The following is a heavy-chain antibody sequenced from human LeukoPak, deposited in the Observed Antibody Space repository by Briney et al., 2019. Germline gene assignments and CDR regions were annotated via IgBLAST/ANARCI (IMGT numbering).Heavy chain of an antibody. J-gene: IGHJ6*02. D-gene: IGHD3-3*01. V-gene: IGHV3-30-3*01. CDR1: GFTFSSYA. Sequence: GGSLRLSCAASGFTFSSYAMHWVRQAPGKGLEWVAVISYDGSNKYYADSVKGRFTISRDNSTNTLYLQMTSLRAEDTAVYYCARDDYDFWSGYYTAKVYYGMDVWGQGTTVTVSS. CDR3: ARDDYDFWSGYYTAKVYYGMDV. CDR2: ISYDGSNK.